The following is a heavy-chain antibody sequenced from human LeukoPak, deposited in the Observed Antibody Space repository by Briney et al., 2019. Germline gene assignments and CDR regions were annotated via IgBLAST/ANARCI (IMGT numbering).Heavy chain of an antibody. CDR1: GGSFSGYY. V-gene: IGHV4-34*01. Sequence: SETLSLTCAVYGGSFSGYYWSWIRQPPGKGLEWIGEINHSGSTNYNPSLKSRVTISVDTSKNQFSLKLSSVTAADTAVYYCARLHSSSPSDYWGQGTLVTVSS. J-gene: IGHJ4*02. CDR2: INHSGST. D-gene: IGHD6-6*01. CDR3: ARLHSSSPSDY.